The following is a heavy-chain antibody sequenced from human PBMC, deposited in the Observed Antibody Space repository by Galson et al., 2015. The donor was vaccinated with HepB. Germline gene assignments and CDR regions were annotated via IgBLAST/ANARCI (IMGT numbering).Heavy chain of an antibody. Sequence: SLRLSCAASGFTFSSFDMHWVRKAPGKGLEWVAVVSYDGSNKSYADSVKGRFTISRDNSKNTLYLQMNSLRAEDTAEYYCAKDALGISSGSTFQYWGQGTLVTVS. D-gene: IGHD6-19*01. CDR1: GFTFSSFD. CDR3: AKDALGISSGSTFQY. CDR2: VSYDGSNK. V-gene: IGHV3-30*18. J-gene: IGHJ4*02.